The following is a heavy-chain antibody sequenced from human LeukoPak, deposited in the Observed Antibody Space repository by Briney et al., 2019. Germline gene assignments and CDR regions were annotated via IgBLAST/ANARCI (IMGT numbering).Heavy chain of an antibody. Sequence: SETLSLTCTVSGGSISSSGYYWGWIRQPPGKGLEWIGNIYYTGSTYYNPSLKSRVTISVDTSKNQFSLKLSSVTAADTAVYYCVRGSTLRHYQYWGQGTLVTVSS. D-gene: IGHD3-16*01. V-gene: IGHV4-39*01. CDR2: IYYTGST. CDR3: VRGSTLRHYQY. J-gene: IGHJ4*02. CDR1: GGSISSSGYY.